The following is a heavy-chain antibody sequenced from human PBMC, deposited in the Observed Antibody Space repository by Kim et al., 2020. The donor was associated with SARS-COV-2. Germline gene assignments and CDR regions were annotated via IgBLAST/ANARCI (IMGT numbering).Heavy chain of an antibody. J-gene: IGHJ4*02. V-gene: IGHV3-30*07. D-gene: IGHD3-10*01. CDR3: AREEFGGYYYGSGSYSLDY. Sequence: GRFTISRDNSKTTLYLQMNSLRAEDTAVYYCAREEFGGYYYGSGSYSLDYWGQGTLVTVSS.